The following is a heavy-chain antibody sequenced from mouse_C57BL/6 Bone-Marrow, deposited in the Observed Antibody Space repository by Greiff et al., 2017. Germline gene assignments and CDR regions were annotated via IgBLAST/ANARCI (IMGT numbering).Heavy chain of an antibody. V-gene: IGHV1-54*01. CDR3: ARGGLRRRDWYFDV. D-gene: IGHD2-2*01. Sequence: VQLQQSGAELVRPGTSVKVSCKASGYAFTNYLIEWVKQRPGQGLEWIGVINPGSGGTNYNEKFKGKGTLTADKSSSTAYMQLSSLTSEDSAVYFCARGGLRRRDWYFDVWGTGTTVTVSS. CDR2: INPGSGGT. CDR1: GYAFTNYL. J-gene: IGHJ1*03.